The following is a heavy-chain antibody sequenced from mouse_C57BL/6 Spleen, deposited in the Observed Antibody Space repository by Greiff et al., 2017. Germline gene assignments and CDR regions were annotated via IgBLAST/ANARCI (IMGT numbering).Heavy chain of an antibody. V-gene: IGHV1-22*01. CDR2: INPNNGGT. J-gene: IGHJ2*01. D-gene: IGHD4-1*01. CDR3: ASNWDVDY. Sequence: VQLKQSGPELVKPGASVKMSCKASGYTFTDYNMHWVKQSHGKSLEWIGYINPNNGGTSYNQKFKGKATLTVNKSSSTAYMELRSLTSEDSAVYNCASNWDVDYWGQGATLTVSS. CDR1: GYTFTDYN.